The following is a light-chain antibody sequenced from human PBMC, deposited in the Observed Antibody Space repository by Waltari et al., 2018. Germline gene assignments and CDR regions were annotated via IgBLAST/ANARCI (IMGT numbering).Light chain of an antibody. CDR3: SSYTSSSTVV. V-gene: IGLV2-14*03. J-gene: IGLJ2*01. Sequence: QSALTQPASVSGSPGQSLTISCTGTSRDVGGYNYVSWYQQPPGKAPKLMIYDVSKRPSGVSNRFSGSKSGNTASLTISGLQAEDEADYYCSSYTSSSTVVFGGGTKLTVL. CDR2: DVS. CDR1: SRDVGGYNY.